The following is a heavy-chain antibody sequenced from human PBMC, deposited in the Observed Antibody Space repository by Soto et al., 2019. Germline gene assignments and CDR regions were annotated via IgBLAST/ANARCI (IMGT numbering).Heavy chain of an antibody. CDR2: IIPIFGTA. CDR1: GGTFSSYA. Sequence: QVQLVQSGAEVKKPGSSVKVSCKASGGTFSSYAISWVRQSPGQGLECLGGIIPIFGTANYAQKFQGRVTITADESTSTAYMELSSLRSEDTAVYYCARREGYYYDSSGYSRFDYWGQGTLVTVSS. V-gene: IGHV1-69*01. J-gene: IGHJ4*02. D-gene: IGHD3-22*01. CDR3: ARREGYYYDSSGYSRFDY.